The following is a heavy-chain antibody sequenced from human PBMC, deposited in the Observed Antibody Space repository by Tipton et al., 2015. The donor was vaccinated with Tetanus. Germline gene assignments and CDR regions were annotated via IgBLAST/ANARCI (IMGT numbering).Heavy chain of an antibody. V-gene: IGHV4-30-4*08. CDR3: ARRGGDFLTGYYDS. J-gene: IGHJ4*02. Sequence: TLSLTCSVSGGSINSGDYFWTWVRQHPGKGLEWIGYISHSGSTSYNPSLKSRVTISVATSKNQFSLELNSVTAADTAVYYCARRGGDFLTGYYDSWGQGTLVTVSS. D-gene: IGHD3-9*01. CDR2: ISHSGST. CDR1: GGSINSGDYF.